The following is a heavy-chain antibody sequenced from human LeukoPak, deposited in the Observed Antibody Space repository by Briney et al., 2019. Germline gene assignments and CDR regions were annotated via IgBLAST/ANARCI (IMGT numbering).Heavy chain of an antibody. D-gene: IGHD2-15*01. J-gene: IGHJ4*02. Sequence: GGSLRLSCAASGFTFSSYSMSWVRQAPGKGLEWVSYISSSISTIYYADSVKGRFTISRDNAKNSLYLQMNSLRAEDTAVYYCARDNQYCSGGSCYPGFFDYGGQGTLVTVSS. V-gene: IGHV3-48*01. CDR1: GFTFSSYS. CDR3: ARDNQYCSGGSCYPGFFDY. CDR2: ISSSISTI.